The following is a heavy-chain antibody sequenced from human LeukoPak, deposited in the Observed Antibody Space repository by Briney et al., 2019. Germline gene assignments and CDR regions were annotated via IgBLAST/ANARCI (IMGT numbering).Heavy chain of an antibody. V-gene: IGHV1-2*06. D-gene: IGHD3-22*01. CDR2: INPNSGGT. CDR3: ARLEYYYDSSGYFHLFDY. CDR1: GYTFTGYY. Sequence: ASVKVSCEASGYTFTGYYMHWVRQAPGQGLEWMGRINPNSGGTNYAQKFQGRVTMTRDTSISTAYMELSRLRSDDTAVYYCARLEYYYDSSGYFHLFDYGGQGTLVPVSS. J-gene: IGHJ4*02.